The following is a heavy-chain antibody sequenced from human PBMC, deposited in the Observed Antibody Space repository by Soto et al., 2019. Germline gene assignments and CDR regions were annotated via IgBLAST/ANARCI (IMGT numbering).Heavy chain of an antibody. CDR1: GGSISSGDYY. Sequence: TSETLSLTCTVSGGSISSGDYYWSWIRQPPGKGLEWIGYIYYSGSTYYNPSLKSRVTISVDTSKNQFSLKLSSVTAADTAVYYCARAPSTVTTSMDVWGQGTTVTVSS. CDR2: IYYSGST. V-gene: IGHV4-30-4*01. D-gene: IGHD4-17*01. CDR3: ARAPSTVTTSMDV. J-gene: IGHJ6*02.